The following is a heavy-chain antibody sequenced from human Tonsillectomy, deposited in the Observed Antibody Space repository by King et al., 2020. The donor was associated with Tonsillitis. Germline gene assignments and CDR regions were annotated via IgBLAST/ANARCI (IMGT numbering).Heavy chain of an antibody. CDR3: ARASSSGWYSGY. D-gene: IGHD6-19*01. CDR2: IYHDGSA. V-gene: IGHV4-4*02. J-gene: IGHJ4*02. Sequence: VQLQESGPGLVKPSGTLSLTCAVSGTSIFSSNWWSWVRQPPGKGLEWIGEIYHDGSANYNPSLKSRLSMSVDKSKNQFSLNLRSVTAADTATYYCARASSSGWYSGYWGRGTLVTVSS. CDR1: GTSIFSSNW.